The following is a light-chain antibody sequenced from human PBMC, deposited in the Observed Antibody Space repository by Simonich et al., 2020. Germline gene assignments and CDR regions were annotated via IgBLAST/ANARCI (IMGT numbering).Light chain of an antibody. V-gene: IGKV1-33*01. CDR1: QDISNY. CDR3: QQYDNLPYT. J-gene: IGKJ2*01. Sequence: DIQMTQSPSSLSASVGDRVNITCQSSQDISNYLNWYQQKPGKAPKHLIYDSSNLETGVPSRFSGSGSGTDFTFNISSLQPEDIATYYCQQYDNLPYTFGQGTKLEIK. CDR2: DSS.